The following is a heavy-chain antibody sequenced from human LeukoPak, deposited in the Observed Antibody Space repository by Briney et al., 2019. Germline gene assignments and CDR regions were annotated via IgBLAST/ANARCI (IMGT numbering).Heavy chain of an antibody. CDR3: ARSKSGYTYYYYMDV. J-gene: IGHJ6*03. Sequence: ASVKVSCKASGGTFSSYAISWVRQAPGQGLEWMGGIIPVFGTANYAQKFQGRVTITTDESTSTAYMELSSLRSEDTAVYYCARSKSGYTYYYYMDVWGKGTTVTVSS. CDR1: GGTFSSYA. D-gene: IGHD3-3*01. CDR2: IIPVFGTA. V-gene: IGHV1-69*05.